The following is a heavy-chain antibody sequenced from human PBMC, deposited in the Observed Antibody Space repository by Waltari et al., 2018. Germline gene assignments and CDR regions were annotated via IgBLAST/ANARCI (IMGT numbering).Heavy chain of an antibody. CDR2: IYHSGST. J-gene: IGHJ4*02. D-gene: IGHD4-17*01. CDR3: ARVRDYVILFDY. CDR1: GCSFSSGHY. V-gene: IGHV4-38-2*01. Sequence: QVQLQESGPGLVKPSETLSLTCAVSGCSFSSGHYWGWIRQPPGKGLEWIVSIYHSGSTYYNPSLKSRVTISVDTSKNQFSLKLSSVTAADTAVYYCARVRDYVILFDYWGQGTLVTVSS.